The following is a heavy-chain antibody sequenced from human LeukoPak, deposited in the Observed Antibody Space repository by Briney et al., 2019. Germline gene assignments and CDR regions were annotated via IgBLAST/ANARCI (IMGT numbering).Heavy chain of an antibody. J-gene: IGHJ5*02. CDR1: GGSIVSYY. D-gene: IGHD3-10*01. V-gene: IGHV3-66*01. CDR3: ARSLLWFGEFPFDP. CDR2: IYSGGST. Sequence: QPSETLSLTCTVSGGSIVSYYWSWIRQAPGKGLEWVSVIYSGGSTYYADSVKGRFTISRDNSKNTLYLQMNSLRAEDTAVYYCARSLLWFGEFPFDPWGQGTLVTVSS.